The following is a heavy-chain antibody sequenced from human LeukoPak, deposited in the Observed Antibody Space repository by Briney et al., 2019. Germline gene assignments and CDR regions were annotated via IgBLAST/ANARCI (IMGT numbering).Heavy chain of an antibody. J-gene: IGHJ5*02. CDR2: ISYDGSNK. V-gene: IGHV3-30*03. CDR1: GFTFSSYG. Sequence: GRSLRLSCAASGFTFSSYGMHWVRQAPGKGLEWVAVISYDGSNKYYADSVKGRFTISRDNAKNSLYLQMNSLRAEDTAVYYCARDKKHYYDSSGYYHWGQGTLVTVSS. D-gene: IGHD3-22*01. CDR3: ARDKKHYYDSSGYYH.